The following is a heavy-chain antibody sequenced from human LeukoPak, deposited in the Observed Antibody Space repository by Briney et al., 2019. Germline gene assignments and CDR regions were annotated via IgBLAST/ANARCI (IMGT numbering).Heavy chain of an antibody. Sequence: SETLSLTCTASGGSISSDSYYWGWVRQPPGKGLEWIGSINYSGTTYYNPSLKSRITISVDTSKNQFSLKVSSVTAADTAVYYCARRVPSGSGSYDFDYWGQGTLVTVSS. CDR2: INYSGTT. CDR3: ARRVPSGSGSYDFDY. CDR1: GGSISSDSYY. J-gene: IGHJ4*02. V-gene: IGHV4-39*01. D-gene: IGHD3-10*01.